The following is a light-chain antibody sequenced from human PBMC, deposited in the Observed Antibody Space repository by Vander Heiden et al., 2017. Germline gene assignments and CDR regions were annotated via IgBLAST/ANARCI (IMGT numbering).Light chain of an antibody. CDR2: LGS. CDR1: QSLLHSNGYNY. J-gene: IGKJ5*01. Sequence: DIVMTHSPLSLPVTPGEPASITCRSSQSLLHSNGYNYLDWYLQKPGQSPQLLIYLGSNRASGVPDRFSGSGSGTDFTLKISRVEAEDVGVYYCRQALQTLITFGQGTRLEIK. CDR3: RQALQTLIT. V-gene: IGKV2-28*01.